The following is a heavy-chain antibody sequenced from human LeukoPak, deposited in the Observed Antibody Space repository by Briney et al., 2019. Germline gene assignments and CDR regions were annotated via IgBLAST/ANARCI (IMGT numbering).Heavy chain of an antibody. J-gene: IGHJ6*03. V-gene: IGHV4-4*08. Sequence: PSETLSLTCTVSGGSISSYYWSWIRQPPGKGLEWIGRIYTSGSTNYNPSLKSRVTISVDRSKNQFSLKLSSVTAADTAVYYCARTYCGGDCRGYYYHYYMDVWGKGTTVTISS. CDR1: GGSISSYY. CDR2: IYTSGST. CDR3: ARTYCGGDCRGYYYHYYMDV. D-gene: IGHD2-21*02.